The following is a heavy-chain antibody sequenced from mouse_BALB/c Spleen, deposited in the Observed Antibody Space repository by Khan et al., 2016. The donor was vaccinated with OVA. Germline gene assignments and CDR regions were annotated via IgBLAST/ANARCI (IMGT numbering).Heavy chain of an antibody. CDR2: INPSDSES. V-gene: IGHV1-52*01. J-gene: IGHJ3*01. CDR3: ARREKYGYDPSWFAY. Sequence: QVQLQQSGAELVRPGASVKLSCKASGYTFTSYWMNWVRQRPRQGPEWIGKINPSDSESHYNQMFKDKATLTVDKSSGTAYMQLSSLTSEDSAVYYCARREKYGYDPSWFAYWGQGTLVTVSA. D-gene: IGHD2-2*01. CDR1: GYTFTSYW.